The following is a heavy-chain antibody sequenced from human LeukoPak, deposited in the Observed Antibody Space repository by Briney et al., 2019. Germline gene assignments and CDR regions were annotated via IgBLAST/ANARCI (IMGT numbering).Heavy chain of an antibody. J-gene: IGHJ2*01. CDR2: IYYNGRS. V-gene: IGHV4-39*07. CDR1: GDSISDSSHY. CDR3: ARRSVYWYFDL. Sequence: SETLSLTCTVSGDSISDSSHYWDWIRQPPGKGLEWIGTIYYNGRSSYNPTLKSRVTISVDTSKSQFSLRLTSVTAADTAIYFCARRSVYWYFDLWGRGTLVTVSS.